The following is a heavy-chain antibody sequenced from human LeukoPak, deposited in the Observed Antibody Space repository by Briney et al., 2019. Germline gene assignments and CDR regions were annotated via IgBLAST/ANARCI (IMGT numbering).Heavy chain of an antibody. CDR2: ISGSGGNT. CDR1: GFTFSNYA. V-gene: IGHV3-23*01. CDR3: ATEKGDSPDY. D-gene: IGHD2-21*01. J-gene: IGHJ4*02. Sequence: GSLRLSCAASGFTFSNYAMSWVRQAPGKGLEWVSGISGSGGNTYHADSVKGRFTISRDNSKNTLYVQMNSLRAEDTAVYYCATEKGDSPDYWGQGTLVTVSS.